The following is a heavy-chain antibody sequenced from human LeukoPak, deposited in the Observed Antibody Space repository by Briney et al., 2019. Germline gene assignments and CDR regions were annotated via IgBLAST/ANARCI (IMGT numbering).Heavy chain of an antibody. Sequence: GGSLRLSCAASGFTFSSYSMNWVRQAPGKGLEWVSSVSSSSSYIYYADSVKGRFTISRDNAKNSLYLQMNSLRAEDTAVYYCARGDSSGYLLDYWGQGTLVTVSS. CDR3: ARGDSSGYLLDY. CDR2: VSSSSSYI. V-gene: IGHV3-21*01. J-gene: IGHJ4*02. D-gene: IGHD3-22*01. CDR1: GFTFSSYS.